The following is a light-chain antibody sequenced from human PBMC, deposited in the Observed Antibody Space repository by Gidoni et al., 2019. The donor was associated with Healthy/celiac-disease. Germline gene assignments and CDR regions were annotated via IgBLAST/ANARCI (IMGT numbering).Light chain of an antibody. CDR1: SSNLVADYD. CDR3: QSYDSILSGVV. CDR2: GNS. J-gene: IGLJ2*01. Sequence: QSVPAQPPSVAGAPGQRVTISCTGSSSNLVADYDVQWYQQRPGTAPKLLIYGNSNRPSGVPDRFSGSKPSTSASLAITGLQAEEEADYYCQSYDSILSGVVFGGGTKLTVL. V-gene: IGLV1-40*01.